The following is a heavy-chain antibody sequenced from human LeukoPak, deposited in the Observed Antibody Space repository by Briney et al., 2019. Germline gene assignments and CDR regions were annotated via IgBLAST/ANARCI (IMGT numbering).Heavy chain of an antibody. CDR3: ARGDWFDP. J-gene: IGHJ5*02. CDR1: GGSIGDYY. V-gene: IGHV4-4*07. Sequence: SETLSLTCTVSGGSIGDYYRSWIRQPAGKGLEWIGRIYTSGSTNYNPSLKSRVTMSVDTSKNQFSLKLNSVTAADTAVYYCARGDWFDPWAREPWSPSPQ. CDR2: IYTSGST.